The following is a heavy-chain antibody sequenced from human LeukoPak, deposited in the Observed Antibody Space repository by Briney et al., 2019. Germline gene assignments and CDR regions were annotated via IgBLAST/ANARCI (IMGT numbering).Heavy chain of an antibody. V-gene: IGHV3-23*01. J-gene: IGHJ4*02. Sequence: PGGSLRLFCAASGFAFSSYAMSWVRQAPGKGLEWVSIISSRFACTYYADSVKGRFTISRDNSKHTMYLQMNSLRVENTALYYCAKDDTYGQPQRVDSWGQGTLVTVSS. CDR2: ISSRFACT. CDR1: GFAFSSYA. D-gene: IGHD3-10*01. CDR3: AKDDTYGQPQRVDS.